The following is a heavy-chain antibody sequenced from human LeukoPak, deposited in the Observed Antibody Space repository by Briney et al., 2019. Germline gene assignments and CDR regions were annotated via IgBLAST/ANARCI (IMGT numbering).Heavy chain of an antibody. CDR3: AKDGRDYGDYVDY. CDR1: GFTFSSYG. CDR2: ISYDGSNK. D-gene: IGHD4-17*01. V-gene: IGHV3-30*18. Sequence: GRSLRLPCAASGFTFSSYGMHWVRQAPGKGLEWVAVISYDGSNKHYADSVKGRFTISRDNSKNTLYLQMNSLRAEDTAVYYCAKDGRDYGDYVDYWGQGTLVTVSS. J-gene: IGHJ4*02.